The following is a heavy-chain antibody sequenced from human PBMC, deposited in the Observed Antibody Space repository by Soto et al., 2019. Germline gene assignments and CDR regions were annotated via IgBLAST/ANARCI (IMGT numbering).Heavy chain of an antibody. V-gene: IGHV4-59*01. J-gene: IGHJ6*02. CDR1: GGSIGTSY. CDR2: IYYSGTT. Sequence: XETLSLTCAVSGGSIGTSYWIWIRQPPGKGLEWIGFIYYSGTTNYNPSIESRVTISVDTSKNQFSLILRSVAPADTAVYYCARARSPDTAYYYGMDVWGQGTTVTVSS. CDR3: ARARSPDTAYYYGMDV. D-gene: IGHD5-18*01.